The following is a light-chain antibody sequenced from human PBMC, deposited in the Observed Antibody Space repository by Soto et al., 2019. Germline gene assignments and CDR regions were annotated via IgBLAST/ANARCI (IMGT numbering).Light chain of an antibody. CDR1: STDVGGYNY. CDR3: GSYSSTDTPCV. J-gene: IGLJ1*01. V-gene: IGLV2-14*01. Sequence: QSALAQPSSVSGSPGQSITISCTGTSTDVGGYNYVSWYQHHSGKAPKLLIYEVTNRPSGISDRFSGSETVNTASLTISGLQAEDDSDYYCGSYSSTDTPCVFGTGTKVTAL. CDR2: EVT.